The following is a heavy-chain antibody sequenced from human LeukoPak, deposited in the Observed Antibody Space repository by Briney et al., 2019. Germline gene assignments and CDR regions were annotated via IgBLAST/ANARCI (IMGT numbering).Heavy chain of an antibody. CDR2: MYTSGST. CDR1: GDSISDYY. D-gene: IGHD2-2*01. Sequence: SETLSLTCTVSGDSISDYYWSWIRLPAGKGLERVGRMYTSGSTNHNPSLKSRVTLSLDKSKNQFYLKLRSVTAADTAVYFCARDSCRSASCYNNWFDPWGQGTLVTVTS. V-gene: IGHV4-4*07. J-gene: IGHJ5*02. CDR3: ARDSCRSASCYNNWFDP.